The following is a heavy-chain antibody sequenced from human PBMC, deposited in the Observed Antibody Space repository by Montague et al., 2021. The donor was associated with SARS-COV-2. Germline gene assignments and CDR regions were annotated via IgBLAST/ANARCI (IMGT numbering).Heavy chain of an antibody. J-gene: IGHJ3*02. CDR2: IYHSGTT. V-gene: IGHV4-38-2*02. CDR3: ARDRTFRDGYLDAFEI. CDR1: GYSISSGHY. D-gene: IGHD5-24*01. Sequence: SETLSLTCTVSGYSISSGHYWGWIRKFLGKGLEWIGSIYHSGTTYYNPSPKSRVTISVDTSKNQFSLKMYSVTAADTAQFYCARDRTFRDGYLDAFEIWGQGTMVTVSS.